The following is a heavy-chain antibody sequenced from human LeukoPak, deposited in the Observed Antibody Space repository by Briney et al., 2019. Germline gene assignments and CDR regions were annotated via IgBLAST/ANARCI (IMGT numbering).Heavy chain of an antibody. CDR1: GGTFSSYT. D-gene: IGHD3-22*01. V-gene: IGHV1-69*02. Sequence: ASVKVSCKASGGTFSSYTISWVRQAPGQGLEWMGRIIPILGIANYAQKFQGRVTITADKSTSTAYMELSSLRSEDTAVYYYARVHYYDSSGPDYWGQGTLVTVSS. J-gene: IGHJ4*02. CDR2: IIPILGIA. CDR3: ARVHYYDSSGPDY.